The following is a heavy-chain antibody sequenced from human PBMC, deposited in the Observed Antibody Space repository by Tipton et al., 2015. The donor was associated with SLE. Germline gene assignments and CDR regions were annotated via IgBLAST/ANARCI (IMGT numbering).Heavy chain of an antibody. D-gene: IGHD2-8*02. V-gene: IGHV4-4*02. CDR2: IYFSGST. CDR3: ARDVGGYNTGWFPYYFDY. J-gene: IGHJ4*02. Sequence: TLSLTCAVSGGSINSYNWWTWVRQPPGKGLEWIGYIYFSGSTYYNPSLESRVTISVDTSKNQFSLKLSSVTAADTAVYYCARDVGGYNTGWFPYYFDYWGQGTLVTVSS. CDR1: GGSINSYNW.